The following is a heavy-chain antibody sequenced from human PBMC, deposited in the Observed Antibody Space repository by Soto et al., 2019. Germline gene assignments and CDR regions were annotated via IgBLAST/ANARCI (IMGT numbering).Heavy chain of an antibody. D-gene: IGHD3-22*01. CDR2: IYYSGST. Sequence: SETLSLTCTVSGGSISSYYWSWIRQPPGKGLEWIGYIYYSGSTNYNPSLKSRVTISVDTSKNQFSLKLSSVTAADTAVYYCAICPDFVYYDRSGYYSVGVLDIWGQGTRAPVSS. V-gene: IGHV4-59*01. CDR1: GGSISSYY. CDR3: AICPDFVYYDRSGYYSVGVLDI. J-gene: IGHJ3*02.